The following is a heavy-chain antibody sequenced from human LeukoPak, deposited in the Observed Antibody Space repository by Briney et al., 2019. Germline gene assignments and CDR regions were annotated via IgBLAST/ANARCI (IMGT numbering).Heavy chain of an antibody. Sequence: PSETLSLTCTVSGGSISSSSYYWGWIRQPPGKGLEWIGSIYYSGSTYYNPSLKSRVTISVDTSKNQFSLKLSSVTAADTAVYYCARLLDVPQLANYYFDYWGQGTLVTVSS. CDR2: IYYSGST. CDR3: ARLLDVPQLANYYFDY. J-gene: IGHJ4*02. V-gene: IGHV4-39*01. CDR1: GGSISSSSYY. D-gene: IGHD4/OR15-4a*01.